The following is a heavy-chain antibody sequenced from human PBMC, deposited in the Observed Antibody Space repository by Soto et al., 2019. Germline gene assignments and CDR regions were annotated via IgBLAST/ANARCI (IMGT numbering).Heavy chain of an antibody. Sequence: QVQLVESGGAVVQPGRSLRLACVASGFTFSNYGMHWVRQAPGKGLEWVAFVSYRGTNKYHADSVKGRFTISRNDSRNTAYRQLNSLRAADTAVDFCAKDGSMATMRADAFSIWGQGTGVTVSS. D-gene: IGHD3-10*01. CDR2: VSYRGTNK. V-gene: IGHV3-30*18. CDR1: GFTFSNYG. J-gene: IGHJ3*02. CDR3: AKDGSMATMRADAFSI.